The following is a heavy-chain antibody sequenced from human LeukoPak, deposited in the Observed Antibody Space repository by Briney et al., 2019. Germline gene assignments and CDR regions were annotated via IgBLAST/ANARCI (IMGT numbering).Heavy chain of an antibody. CDR2: IYYSGST. J-gene: IGHJ3*02. V-gene: IGHV4-59*01. D-gene: IGHD2-21*01. CDR3: ARVGGYCGGDCYAFDI. CDR1: GGSISGYY. Sequence: SETLSLTCTVSGGSISGYYWSWIRQPPGKGLEWIGYIYYSGSTKYNPSLKSRLTISVDTPKNQFSLRLSSVTAADTAVYYCARVGGYCGGDCYAFDIWGQGTMVTVSP.